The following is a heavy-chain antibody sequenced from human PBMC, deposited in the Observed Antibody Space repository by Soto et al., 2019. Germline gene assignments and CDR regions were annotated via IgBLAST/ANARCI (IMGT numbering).Heavy chain of an antibody. CDR3: AGLFYSSGWYPEGCDY. J-gene: IGHJ4*02. CDR2: IHGGGTT. V-gene: IGHV3-66*01. D-gene: IGHD6-19*01. Sequence: VQLVESGGGLVQPGGSLRLSCAASGFTVSSNYMSWVRQTPGKGLEWVSIIHGGGTTYYADSVKGRFTISRDNSKNTLYLQMNNLRVEDTAVYYCAGLFYSSGWYPEGCDYWGQGTLVTVSS. CDR1: GFTVSSNY.